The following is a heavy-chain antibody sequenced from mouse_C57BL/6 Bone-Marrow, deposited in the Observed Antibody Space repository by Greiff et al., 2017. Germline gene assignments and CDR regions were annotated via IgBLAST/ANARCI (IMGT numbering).Heavy chain of an antibody. CDR2: ISSGGSYT. CDR1: GFTFSSYG. J-gene: IGHJ1*03. CDR3: ARRVHLSRYFDV. V-gene: IGHV5-6*02. Sequence: EVKLMGSGGDLVKPGGSLKLSCAASGFTFSSYGMSWVRQTPDKRLEWVATISSGGSYTYYPDSVKGRFTISRDNAKNTLYLQMSSLKSEDTAMYYCARRVHLSRYFDVWGTGTTVTVSS. D-gene: IGHD1-1*01.